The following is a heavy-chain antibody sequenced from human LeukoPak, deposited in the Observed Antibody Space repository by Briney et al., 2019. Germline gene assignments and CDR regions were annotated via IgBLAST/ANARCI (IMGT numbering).Heavy chain of an antibody. CDR2: VSNSGSTM. Sequence: GSLRLSCAASGFTFSDYYMSWIRQAPGKGLEWVSYVSNSGSTMYYADSMKGRFTISRDNAKNSLYLQMNSLRAEDTAVYYCARDLYCSSTSCFEGGWGQGTLVTVSS. V-gene: IGHV3-11*04. CDR1: GFTFSDYY. J-gene: IGHJ4*02. CDR3: ARDLYCSSTSCFEGG. D-gene: IGHD2-2*01.